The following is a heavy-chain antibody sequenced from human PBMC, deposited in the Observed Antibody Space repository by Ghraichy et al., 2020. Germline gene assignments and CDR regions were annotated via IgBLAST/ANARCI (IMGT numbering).Heavy chain of an antibody. CDR1: GYTFIGYH. V-gene: IGHV1-2*02. Sequence: ASVKVSCKASGYTFIGYHMHWLRQAPGQGLEWMGWINPHSGGTNYAQKFQGRVTMTRDTSISTTYMELRSLRSDDTAVYYCARDHGEELFDYWGQGTLVTVSS. CDR3: ARDHGEELFDY. CDR2: INPHSGGT. J-gene: IGHJ4*02. D-gene: IGHD4-17*01.